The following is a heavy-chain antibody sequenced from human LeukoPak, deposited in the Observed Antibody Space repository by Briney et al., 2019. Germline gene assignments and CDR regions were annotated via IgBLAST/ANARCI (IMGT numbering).Heavy chain of an antibody. CDR1: GFTLNRHW. Sequence: PGGSLRLSCAASGFTLNRHWMSWVRQAPGKGLEWVASIKQNGNEKHHVDSVKGRFIISRDNSKNTLFLQMHLLRAEDTAVYYCARHPGDILTGYLDYWGQGTLVTVSS. CDR2: IKQNGNEK. CDR3: ARHPGDILTGYLDY. V-gene: IGHV3-7*01. D-gene: IGHD3-9*01. J-gene: IGHJ4*02.